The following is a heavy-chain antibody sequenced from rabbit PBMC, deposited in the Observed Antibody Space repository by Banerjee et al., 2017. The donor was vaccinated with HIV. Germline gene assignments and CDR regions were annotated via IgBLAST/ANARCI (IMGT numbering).Heavy chain of an antibody. CDR3: ARDRASGSGYLDLYL. V-gene: IGHV1S45*01. CDR1: GLDFSSSYW. D-gene: IGHD1-1*01. Sequence: QEQLVEHGGDLAQPEGSLTLTCKASGLDFSSSYWICWVRQAPGKGLEWIGCIYAGSGSTWYASWAKGRFTISKTSSTTVDLKMTSLTAADTATYFCARDRASGSGYLDLYLWGPGTLVTVS. CDR2: IYAGSGST. J-gene: IGHJ4*01.